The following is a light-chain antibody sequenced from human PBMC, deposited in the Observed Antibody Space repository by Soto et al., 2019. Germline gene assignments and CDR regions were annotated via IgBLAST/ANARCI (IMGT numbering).Light chain of an antibody. J-gene: IGKJ1*01. Sequence: DIQMTQSPSTLSASVGDRVTITCRARQSISSWLAWYQQKPGKAPKLLIYKAYSLESGVPSRVIGSGSGTEFTLTISSMPHDDFATCYSQQDNSYWTFGQGTKVEIK. V-gene: IGKV1-5*03. CDR3: QQDNSYWT. CDR1: QSISSW. CDR2: KAY.